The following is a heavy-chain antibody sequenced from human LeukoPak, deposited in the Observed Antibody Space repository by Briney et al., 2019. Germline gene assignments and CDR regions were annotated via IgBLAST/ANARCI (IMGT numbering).Heavy chain of an antibody. CDR2: IYYSGST. J-gene: IGHJ4*02. CDR3: ARLLYSGSFFDY. D-gene: IGHD1-26*01. V-gene: IGHV4-39*01. CDR1: GGSISSSSYY. Sequence: ETLSLTCTVSGGSISSSSYYWGWIRQPPGKGLEWIGSIYYSGSTYYNPSLKSRVTISVDTSKNQFSLKLSSVTAADTAVYYCARLLYSGSFFDYWGQGTLVTVSS.